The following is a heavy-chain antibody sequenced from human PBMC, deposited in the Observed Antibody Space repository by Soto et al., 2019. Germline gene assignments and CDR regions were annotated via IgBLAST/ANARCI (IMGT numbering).Heavy chain of an antibody. CDR3: ARAADGSGSYYMYWFDP. CDR2: IIPIFGTA. D-gene: IGHD3-10*01. J-gene: IGHJ5*02. V-gene: IGHV1-69*13. CDR1: GGTFSSYA. Sequence: ASVKVSCKASGGTFSSYAISWVRQAPGQGLEWMGGIIPIFGTANYAQKFQGRATITADESTSTAYMELSSLRSEDTAVYYCARAADGSGSYYMYWFDPWGQGTLVTVSS.